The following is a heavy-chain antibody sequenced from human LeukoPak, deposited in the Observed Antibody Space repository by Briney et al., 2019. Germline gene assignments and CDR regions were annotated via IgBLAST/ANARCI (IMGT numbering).Heavy chain of an antibody. J-gene: IGHJ4*02. V-gene: IGHV3-21*01. CDR2: ISSSSSYI. CDR3: AKRERSFDWLTYYFDY. Sequence: TPGGSLRLSCAASGFTFSSYSMNWVRQAPGKGLEWVSSISSSSSYIYYADSVKGRFTISRDNAKNSLYLQMNSLRAEDTAVYYCAKRERSFDWLTYYFDYWGQGTLVTVSS. D-gene: IGHD3-9*01. CDR1: GFTFSSYS.